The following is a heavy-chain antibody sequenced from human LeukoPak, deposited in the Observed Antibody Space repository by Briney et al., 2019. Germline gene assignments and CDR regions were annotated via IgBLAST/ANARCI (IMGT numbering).Heavy chain of an antibody. V-gene: IGHV3-53*01. CDR1: GFTFSSYG. D-gene: IGHD3/OR15-3a*01. CDR3: ARAWYRFGQFDY. J-gene: IGHJ4*02. CDR2: IYSGGST. Sequence: PGGSLRLSCAASGFTFSSYGVHWVRQAPGKGLEWVSVIYSGGSTYYADSVKGRFTISRDNSKNTLYLQMNSLRAEDTAVYYCARAWYRFGQFDYWGQGTLVTVSS.